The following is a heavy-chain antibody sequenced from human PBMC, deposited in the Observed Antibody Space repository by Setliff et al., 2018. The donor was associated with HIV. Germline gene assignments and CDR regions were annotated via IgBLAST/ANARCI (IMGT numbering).Heavy chain of an antibody. V-gene: IGHV4-61*10. CDR2: VDYSGDS. D-gene: IGHD1-1*01. J-gene: IGHJ3*01. CDR1: GGSITSGSYY. Sequence: SETLSLTCTVSGGSITSGSYYWSWIRQPAGKGLEWIGFVDYSGDSNYNPSLQSRVTISRDPSKNQVSLTLTSATAADTALYYCARGPGGTVPKPLEAFDVWGQGALVTVSS. CDR3: ARGPGGTVPKPLEAFDV.